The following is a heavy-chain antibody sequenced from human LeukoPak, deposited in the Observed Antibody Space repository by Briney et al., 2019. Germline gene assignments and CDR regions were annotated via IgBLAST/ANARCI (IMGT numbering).Heavy chain of an antibody. J-gene: IGHJ5*02. CDR3: ARAGGRSWFDP. CDR1: GYTFIDYY. Sequence: ASVKVSCKASGYTFIDYYVNWVRQTPGQGLEWMGWINPNSGGTNYAQKFQGRVTMTTDTSMSTAYMELSRLTSDDTAVYYCARAGGRSWFDPWGQGTLVTVSS. CDR2: INPNSGGT. V-gene: IGHV1-2*02.